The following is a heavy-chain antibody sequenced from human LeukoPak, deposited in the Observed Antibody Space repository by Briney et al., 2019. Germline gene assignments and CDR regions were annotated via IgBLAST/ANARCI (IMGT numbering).Heavy chain of an antibody. CDR1: GFSFSSYT. Sequence: GGSLRLSCAASGFSFSSYTMNWVRQAPGKGLEWVSSISTSNSYIYYVDSVQGRFTVSRDNAKNSLYLQMNSLRAEDTAVYYCARPRVGVDDAFDIWGQGTWSPSLQ. V-gene: IGHV3-21*01. D-gene: IGHD1-26*01. CDR2: ISTSNSYI. CDR3: ARPRVGVDDAFDI. J-gene: IGHJ3*02.